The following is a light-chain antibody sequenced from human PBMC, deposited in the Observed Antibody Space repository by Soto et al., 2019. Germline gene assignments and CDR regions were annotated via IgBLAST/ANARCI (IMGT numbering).Light chain of an antibody. V-gene: IGLV1-40*01. Sequence: QSVLTQPPSVSGAPGQRVTISCIGSNSNFGAGYDVHWYKQLPGAAPKLVIHGNNNRPSGVPDRFSGSKSGTSASLAITGLQADEEADYFCQSYDTGLSALVFGTGTKLTVL. J-gene: IGLJ1*01. CDR1: NSNFGAGYD. CDR2: GNN. CDR3: QSYDTGLSALV.